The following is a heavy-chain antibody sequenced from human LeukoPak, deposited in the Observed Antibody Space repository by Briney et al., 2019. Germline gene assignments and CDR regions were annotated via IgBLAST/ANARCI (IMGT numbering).Heavy chain of an antibody. CDR1: GYTFTGYY. CDR2: INPNSGGT. CDR3: ARPRYAGYYYMDV. D-gene: IGHD3-16*01. Sequence: ASVKVSCKASGYTFTGYYMHWVRQAPGQGLEWMGWINPNSGGTNYAQKFQGRVTMTRDTSISTAYMELSRLRSDGTAVYYCARPRYAGYYYMDVWGKGTTVTVSS. J-gene: IGHJ6*03. V-gene: IGHV1-2*02.